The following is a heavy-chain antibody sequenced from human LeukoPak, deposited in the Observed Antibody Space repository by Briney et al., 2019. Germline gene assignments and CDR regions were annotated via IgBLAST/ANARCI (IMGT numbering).Heavy chain of an antibody. J-gene: IGHJ4*02. Sequence: SETQSLTCAVYGGSFSGYYWSWIRQPPGKGLEWIGEINHSGSTNHNPSLKSRVTVSVDTSKNQFSLKVSSVTAADTAVYYCASAATGSGWYYWGQGTLVTVSS. CDR1: GGSFSGYY. CDR3: ASAATGSGWYY. D-gene: IGHD6-19*01. V-gene: IGHV4-34*01. CDR2: INHSGST.